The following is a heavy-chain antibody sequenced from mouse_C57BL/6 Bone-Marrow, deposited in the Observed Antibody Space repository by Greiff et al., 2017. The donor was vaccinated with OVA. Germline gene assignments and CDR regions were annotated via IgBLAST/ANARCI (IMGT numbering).Heavy chain of an antibody. CDR1: GFTFTNYY. Sequence: EVKLVESGGGLVQPGDSLSLSCAASGFTFTNYYMSWVRQPPGKALEWLAFIRNKPNGSTTEYSASVKGRFTISSDHSQSILYLQMNALRAEDSATYYCARYKGRVAVDYFDYWGQGTALTVSS. V-gene: IGHV7-3*01. J-gene: IGHJ2*01. CDR3: ARYKGRVAVDYFDY. CDR2: IRNKPNGSTT. D-gene: IGHD1-1*01.